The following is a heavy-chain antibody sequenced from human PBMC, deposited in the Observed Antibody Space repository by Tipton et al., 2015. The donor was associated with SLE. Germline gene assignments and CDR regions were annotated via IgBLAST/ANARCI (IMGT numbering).Heavy chain of an antibody. CDR1: GYTFTSYD. CDR2: MHPDTANT. Sequence: QVQLVQSGAEVKKPGASVKVSCKASGYTFTSYDINWVRQAAGQGLEWMGWMHPDTANTAYAQEFQGRVTITRDTSISTAYMELSSLRSEDTAVYYCARGRSGTFDYWGQGTLVTVSS. D-gene: IGHD1-26*01. V-gene: IGHV1-8*03. CDR3: ARGRSGTFDY. J-gene: IGHJ4*02.